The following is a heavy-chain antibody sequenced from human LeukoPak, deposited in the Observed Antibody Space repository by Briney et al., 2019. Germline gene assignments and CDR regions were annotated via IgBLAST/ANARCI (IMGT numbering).Heavy chain of an antibody. V-gene: IGHV3-48*03. J-gene: IGHJ5*02. CDR3: ARGSEYCGGDCYSGWFDP. D-gene: IGHD2-21*02. CDR2: ISSSGSTI. Sequence: PGGSLRLSCAASGFTFSSYEMNWVRQAPGKGLGWVSYISSSGSTIYYADSVKGRFTISRDNAKNSLYLQMNSLRAEDTAVYYCARGSEYCGGDCYSGWFDPWGQGTLVTVSS. CDR1: GFTFSSYE.